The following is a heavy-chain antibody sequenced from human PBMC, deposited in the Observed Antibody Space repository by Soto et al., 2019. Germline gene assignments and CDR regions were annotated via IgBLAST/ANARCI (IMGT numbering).Heavy chain of an antibody. Sequence: GASVXVSCKASGYTFTVFYMHWVRQAPGQGLEWMGIINASGGSTTYAQKFQGRVTMTSDTSTSTVYMELSRLRSEDTAVYYCASDGRYYNLDLWGQGTTVTVSS. D-gene: IGHD1-26*01. CDR3: ASDGRYYNLDL. CDR2: INASGGST. V-gene: IGHV1-46*01. CDR1: GYTFTVFY. J-gene: IGHJ6*03.